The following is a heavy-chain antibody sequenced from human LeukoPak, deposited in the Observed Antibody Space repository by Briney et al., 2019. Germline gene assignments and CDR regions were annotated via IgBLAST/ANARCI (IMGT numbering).Heavy chain of an antibody. CDR2: IKQDGSEK. CDR3: VRNWNYDRSGCFDY. J-gene: IGHJ4*02. CDR1: GFTFSSYW. D-gene: IGHD3-22*01. Sequence: GGSLRLSCVASGFTFSSYWMSWVRQAPGKGLEWVANIKQDGSEKYYVDSVRGRFTISRDNVKNSLYLQMNSLRAEDTALYHCVRNWNYDRSGCFDYWGQGSLVTVSS. V-gene: IGHV3-7*03.